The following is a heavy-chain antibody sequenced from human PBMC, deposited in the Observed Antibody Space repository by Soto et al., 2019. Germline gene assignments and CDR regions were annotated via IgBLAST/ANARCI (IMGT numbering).Heavy chain of an antibody. J-gene: IGHJ4*02. Sequence: QLQLQESGPGLVKPSEILSLTCTVSGGSISSTSYYWGWIRQPPGKGLEWIGSIYYSGSTYYNPSLKSRVTISVDTSKNQFSLKLSSVTAADTAVYYCARHLIPGAAAPQGYWGQGTLVTVSS. D-gene: IGHD6-13*01. CDR2: IYYSGST. V-gene: IGHV4-39*01. CDR1: GGSISSTSYY. CDR3: ARHLIPGAAAPQGY.